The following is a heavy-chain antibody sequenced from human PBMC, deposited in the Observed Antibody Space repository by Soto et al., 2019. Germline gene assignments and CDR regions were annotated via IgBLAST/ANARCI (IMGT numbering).Heavy chain of an antibody. D-gene: IGHD3-3*01. CDR1: GFSLSTSGVG. V-gene: IGHV2-5*02. Sequence: KESGPTLVKPTQTLTLTCTFSGFSLSTSGVGVGWIRQPPGKALEWLALIYWDDDKRYSPSLKSRLTITKDTSKNQVVLTMTNMDPVDTATYYCAHRGNYDFWSGYYSDYYFDYWGQGTLVTVSS. J-gene: IGHJ4*02. CDR2: IYWDDDK. CDR3: AHRGNYDFWSGYYSDYYFDY.